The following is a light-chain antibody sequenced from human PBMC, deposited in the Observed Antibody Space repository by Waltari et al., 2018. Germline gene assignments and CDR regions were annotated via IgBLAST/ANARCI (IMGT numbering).Light chain of an antibody. Sequence: EMVLTQSPATLASPPGERATLSCRASQSVRNYIAWYQQKVDQAPRLLICDASNRATVVPGRFSGSSSRTDFSLTSSSLESEDSAVYYCQQRRDWPKTFGQGTKVEIK. V-gene: IGKV3-11*01. J-gene: IGKJ1*01. CDR2: DAS. CDR3: QQRRDWPKT. CDR1: QSVRNY.